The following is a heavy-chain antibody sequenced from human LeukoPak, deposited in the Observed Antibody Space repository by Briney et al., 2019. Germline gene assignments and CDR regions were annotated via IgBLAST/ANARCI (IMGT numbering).Heavy chain of an antibody. Sequence: SETLSLTCAVYGGSFGGYYWSWIRQPPGKGLEWIGEINHSGSTNYNPSLKSRVTISVDTSKNQFSLKLSSVTAADTAVYYCARRGGAMVGAAAGMDYWGQGTLVTVSS. D-gene: IGHD6-13*01. CDR2: INHSGST. V-gene: IGHV4-34*01. J-gene: IGHJ4*02. CDR3: ARRGGAMVGAAAGMDY. CDR1: GGSFGGYY.